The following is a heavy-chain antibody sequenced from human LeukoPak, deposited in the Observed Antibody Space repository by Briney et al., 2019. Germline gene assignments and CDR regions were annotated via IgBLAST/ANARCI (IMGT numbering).Heavy chain of an antibody. CDR2: IHYDGSNT. Sequence: PGGSLRLSCAASGFTFSSYGMHWVRQAPGKGLEWVAFIHYDGSNTHYIDSVKGRFTIPRDNSRNTLYLQMNSLRPEDTAVYYCATVAGTSHYWGQGTLVTVSS. J-gene: IGHJ4*02. V-gene: IGHV3-30*02. D-gene: IGHD6-19*01. CDR3: ATVAGTSHY. CDR1: GFTFSSYG.